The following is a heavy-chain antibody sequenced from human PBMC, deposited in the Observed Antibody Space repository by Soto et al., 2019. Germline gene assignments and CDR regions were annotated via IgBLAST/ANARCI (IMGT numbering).Heavy chain of an antibody. V-gene: IGHV4-31*03. CDR2: IYYSGST. D-gene: IGHD4-17*01. CDR3: ARDDYGDYGGAFDI. J-gene: IGHJ3*02. CDR1: GGSISSGGYY. Sequence: QVQLQESGPGLVKPSQTLSLTCTVSGGSISSGGYYWSWIRQHPGKGLEWIGYIYYSGSTYYNPSIKSRVTXXVXTXXNKFSLKLSSVTAADTAVYYCARDDYGDYGGAFDIWGQGTMVTVSS.